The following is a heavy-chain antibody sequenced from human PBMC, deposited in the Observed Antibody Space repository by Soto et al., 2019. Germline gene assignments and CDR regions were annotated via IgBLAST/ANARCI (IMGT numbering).Heavy chain of an antibody. Sequence: GGSLRLSCAASGFTFSSYGMHWVRQAPGKGLEWVAVIWYDGSNKYYADSVKGRFTISRDNSKNTLYLQMNSLRAEDTAVYYCARGLLLGYCSGGSCYSGFDYWGQGTLVTVSS. CDR2: IWYDGSNK. V-gene: IGHV3-33*01. J-gene: IGHJ4*02. CDR3: ARGLLLGYCSGGSCYSGFDY. D-gene: IGHD2-15*01. CDR1: GFTFSSYG.